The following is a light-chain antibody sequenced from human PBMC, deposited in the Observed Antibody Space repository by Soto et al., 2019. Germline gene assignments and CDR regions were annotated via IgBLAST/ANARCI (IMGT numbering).Light chain of an antibody. CDR1: SSDVGGYKY. V-gene: IGLV2-14*01. CDR2: EVS. CDR3: YSYTRTSTRV. Sequence: QSALTQPASVSGSPGQSITISCTGTSSDVGGYKYVSWYQQYPGKAPKLMIYEVSNRPSGVSNRFSGSKSGNTASLTISGLQAEDEAHYYCYSYTRTSTRVFGGGTKLTVL. J-gene: IGLJ2*01.